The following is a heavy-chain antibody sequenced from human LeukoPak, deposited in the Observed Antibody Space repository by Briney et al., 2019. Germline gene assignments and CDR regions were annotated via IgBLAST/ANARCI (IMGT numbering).Heavy chain of an antibody. J-gene: IGHJ4*02. Sequence: GGSLRLSCAASGFTFSSYEMNWVRQAPGKGLEWVSYISSSGSTIYYADSGKGRFTVARDNAKNSLYLQMNSLRSDDTDVYYCTSGEWRRPPFDYWGQGTLLTVSS. V-gene: IGHV3-48*03. CDR2: ISSSGSTI. CDR3: TSGEWRRPPFDY. D-gene: IGHD3-10*01. CDR1: GFTFSSYE.